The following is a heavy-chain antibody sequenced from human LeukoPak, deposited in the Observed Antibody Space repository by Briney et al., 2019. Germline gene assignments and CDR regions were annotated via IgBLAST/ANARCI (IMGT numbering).Heavy chain of an antibody. CDR3: TRGGHDFWSGYWVYYFDY. J-gene: IGHJ4*02. CDR2: INPSGGST. Sequence: ASVKVSCKASGYTFTSYYMHWVRQAPGQGLEWMGIINPSGGSTSYAQKFQGRVTMTRDTSTSTVYMELSSLRSEDTAVYYCTRGGHDFWSGYWVYYFDYWGQGTLVTVSS. V-gene: IGHV1-46*03. CDR1: GYTFTSYY. D-gene: IGHD3-3*01.